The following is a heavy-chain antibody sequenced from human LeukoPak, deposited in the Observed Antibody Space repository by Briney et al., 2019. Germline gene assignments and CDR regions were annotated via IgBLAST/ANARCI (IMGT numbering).Heavy chain of an antibody. D-gene: IGHD3-3*01. CDR1: GFPFSSYA. CDR3: AKQSPYDFWSGYLFDY. CDR2: ISGSGGST. Sequence: GGSLRLSSAASGFPFSSYAMSWVRQAPGKGLEWVSAISGSGGSTYYADSVKGRFTISRDNSKNTLYLQMNSLRAEDTAVYYCAKQSPYDFWSGYLFDYWGQGTLVTVSS. V-gene: IGHV3-23*01. J-gene: IGHJ4*02.